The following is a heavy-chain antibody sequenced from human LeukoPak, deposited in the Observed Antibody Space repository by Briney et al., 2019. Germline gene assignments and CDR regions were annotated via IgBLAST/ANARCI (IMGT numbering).Heavy chain of an antibody. CDR1: GFTFSSYG. J-gene: IGHJ4*02. CDR3: AKSALGGSYFSYFDY. D-gene: IGHD1-26*01. CDR2: IRYDGSNK. V-gene: IGHV3-30*02. Sequence: GGSLRLSCAASGFTFSSYGMHWVRQAPGKGLEWVAFIRYDGSNKYYADSVKGRFTISRDNSKNTLYLQMNSLRAEDTAVYYCAKSALGGSYFSYFDYWGQGTLVTVSS.